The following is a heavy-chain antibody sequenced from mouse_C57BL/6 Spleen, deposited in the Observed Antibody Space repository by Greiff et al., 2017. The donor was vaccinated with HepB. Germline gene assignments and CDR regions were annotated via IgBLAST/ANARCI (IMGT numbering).Heavy chain of an antibody. D-gene: IGHD3-2*02. CDR1: GYTFTSSW. CDR3: ARREDSSEPWFAY. J-gene: IGHJ3*01. V-gene: IGHV1-69*01. CDR2: IDPSDSYT. Sequence: VQLQQPGAELVMPGASVKLSCKASGYTFTSSWMHWVKQRPGQGLEWIGEIDPSDSYTNYNQKFKGKSTLTVDKSSSTAYMQLGSLTSEDSAVYYCARREDSSEPWFAYWGQGTLVTVSA.